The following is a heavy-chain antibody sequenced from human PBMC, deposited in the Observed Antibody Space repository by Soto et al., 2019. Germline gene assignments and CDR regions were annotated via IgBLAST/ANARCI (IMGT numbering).Heavy chain of an antibody. Sequence: QMQLVQSGPEVKKPGTSVKVSCKASGFTFTSSAVQWVRQARGQRLEWIGWIVVGSGNTNYAQKFQERVTITRDMSTSTAYMELSSLRSGDTAVYYCAAVGYYYDSSGYYRPVDYWGQGTLVTVSS. CDR1: GFTFTSSA. CDR2: IVVGSGNT. V-gene: IGHV1-58*01. D-gene: IGHD3-22*01. CDR3: AAVGYYYDSSGYYRPVDY. J-gene: IGHJ4*02.